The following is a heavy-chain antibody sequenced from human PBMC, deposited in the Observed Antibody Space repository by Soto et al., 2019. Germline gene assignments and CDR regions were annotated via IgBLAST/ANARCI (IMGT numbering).Heavy chain of an antibody. V-gene: IGHV3-23*01. Sequence: DVQLLESGGGLVQPGGSLRLACAASGFNIGSYGMTWVRQAPGKGLEWVSTIRGSDGSTYHADSVKGRFTISRDISKNTLYLQVNSLRADDTAVYYCAKDVNYDMLAGYYYYWGQGTLVTVSS. CDR2: IRGSDGST. D-gene: IGHD3-9*01. CDR1: GFNIGSYG. CDR3: AKDVNYDMLAGYYYY. J-gene: IGHJ4*02.